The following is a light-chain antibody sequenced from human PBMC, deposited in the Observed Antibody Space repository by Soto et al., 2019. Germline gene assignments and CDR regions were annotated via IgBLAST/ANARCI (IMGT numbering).Light chain of an antibody. CDR2: DTS. V-gene: IGKV3-11*01. CDR3: QQRSSWPLT. J-gene: IGKJ4*01. CDR1: QSVSNS. Sequence: EIVLTQSPATLSLSPGERATLSCRASQSVSNSLAWYQQRPGQAPRLLIFDTSDRDTGIPAKLSGSGSGTDFPLTISSLEPEDFAVYYCQQRSSWPLTFGGGTKVAIK.